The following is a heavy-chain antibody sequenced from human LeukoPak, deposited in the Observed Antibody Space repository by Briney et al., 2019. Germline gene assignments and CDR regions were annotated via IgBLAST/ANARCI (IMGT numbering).Heavy chain of an antibody. CDR3: VNLKEERYYFDY. CDR1: GFTFEASA. D-gene: IGHD2-2*01. V-gene: IGHV3-30*02. CDR2: IRSDGSDT. J-gene: IGHJ4*02. Sequence: GGSLRLSCAASGFTFEASAMSWVRQAPGKGLEWVAFIRSDGSDTYYADSVQGRFTISRDNSKNTLSLQMNSLRVEDTAVYYCVNLKEERYYFDYWGQGTLVTVSS.